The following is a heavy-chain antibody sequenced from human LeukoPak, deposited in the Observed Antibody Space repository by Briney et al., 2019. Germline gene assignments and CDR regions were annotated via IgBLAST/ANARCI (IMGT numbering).Heavy chain of an antibody. CDR3: ASLFYYDYVWRSYRILDY. J-gene: IGHJ4*02. V-gene: IGHV3-48*01. Sequence: GGSLRLSCAASGFTFSSYSMNWDRQAPGKGLEWVSYVSSSSSTIYYADSVKGRFTISRDNAKNSLYLQMNSLRAEDTAVYYCASLFYYDYVWRSYRILDYWGQGTLVTVSS. CDR2: VSSSSSTI. CDR1: GFTFSSYS. D-gene: IGHD3-16*02.